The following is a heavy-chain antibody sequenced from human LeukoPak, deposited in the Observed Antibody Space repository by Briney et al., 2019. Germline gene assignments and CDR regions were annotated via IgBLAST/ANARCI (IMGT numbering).Heavy chain of an antibody. CDR1: GGSISSSSYY. D-gene: IGHD6-13*01. Sequence: SETLSLTCTVSGGSISSSSYYWGWIRQPPGKGLEWIGSIYYSGSTYYNPSLKSRVTISVDTSKNQFSLKLTSVTAADTAVYYCARDLPSSSWYRNYYYYGMDVWGQGTTVTVSS. CDR2: IYYSGST. CDR3: ARDLPSSSWYRNYYYYGMDV. J-gene: IGHJ6*02. V-gene: IGHV4-39*02.